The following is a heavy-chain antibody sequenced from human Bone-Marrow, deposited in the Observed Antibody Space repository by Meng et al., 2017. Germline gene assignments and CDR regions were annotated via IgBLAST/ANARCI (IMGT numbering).Heavy chain of an antibody. J-gene: IGHJ5*02. Sequence: GGSLRLSCAASGFTFSDYYMSWIRLAPGKGLECVSSISGSGDNTYYTDSVKGRFTISRDNSKNTLFLQMNSLRAEDTAVYFCARALGISMIGQFGRWGQGTLVTVSS. CDR1: GFTFSDYY. CDR3: ARALGISMIGQFGR. D-gene: IGHD3-22*01. CDR2: ISGSGDNT. V-gene: IGHV3-23*01.